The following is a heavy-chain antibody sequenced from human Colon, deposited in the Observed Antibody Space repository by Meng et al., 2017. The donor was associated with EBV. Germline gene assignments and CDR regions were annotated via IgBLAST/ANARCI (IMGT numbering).Heavy chain of an antibody. J-gene: IGHJ4*02. CDR2: TNQDGGIT. D-gene: IGHD6-25*01. CDR1: DFTCSKYW. V-gene: IGHV3-74*01. CDR3: SRDLGGSDDD. Sequence: APRVAGGGAAVHPGGSLSLSCAAYDFTCSKYWMNWVSQAPGKGLEWVSRTNQDGGITTYANSVKGRFTISRDNTKNKLYLQMNSLRAEDTAMYFCSRDLGGSDDDWGQGTLVTVSS.